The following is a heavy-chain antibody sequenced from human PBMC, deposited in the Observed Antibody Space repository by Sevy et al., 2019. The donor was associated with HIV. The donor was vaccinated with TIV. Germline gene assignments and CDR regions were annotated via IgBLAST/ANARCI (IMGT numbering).Heavy chain of an antibody. J-gene: IGHJ6*02. CDR1: GGSISRGDYY. D-gene: IGHD2-15*01. Sequence: SETLSLTCTVSGGSISRGDYYWSWIRQHPGKGLEWIGYTSNSGSTYYNPSLKSRVTISVDTSKNQFSLKLSSVTAADTAVYYCAREDRDIVYGMDVWGQGTTVTVSS. CDR2: TSNSGST. V-gene: IGHV4-31*03. CDR3: AREDRDIVYGMDV.